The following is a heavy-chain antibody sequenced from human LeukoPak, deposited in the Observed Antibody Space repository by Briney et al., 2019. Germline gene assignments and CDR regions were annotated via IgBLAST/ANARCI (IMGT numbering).Heavy chain of an antibody. CDR1: GFTFSSYW. CDR2: IKSKTDGGTT. Sequence: GGSLRLSCAASGFTFSSYWMSWVRQAPGKGLEWVGRIKSKTDGGTTDYAAPVKGRFTILRDDSKNTLYLQMNSLKTEDTAVYYCTTDLASRYYDSSGYYILAIKDDYWGQGTLVTVSS. V-gene: IGHV3-15*01. D-gene: IGHD3-22*01. CDR3: TTDLASRYYDSSGYYILAIKDDY. J-gene: IGHJ4*02.